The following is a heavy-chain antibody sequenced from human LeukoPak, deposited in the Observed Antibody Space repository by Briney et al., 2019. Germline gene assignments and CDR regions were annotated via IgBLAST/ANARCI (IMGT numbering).Heavy chain of an antibody. CDR2: IYYSGGT. CDR3: ARGFTGWFPFDW. J-gene: IGHJ4*02. D-gene: IGHD6-19*01. CDR1: GGSISSYY. Sequence: SETLSLTCTVSGGSISSYYWSWIRQPPGKGLEWIGYIYYSGGTNYNPSLKSRVTISVDTSKNQFSLKLSSVTAADTAVYYCARGFTGWFPFDWWGQGTLVTVSS. V-gene: IGHV4-59*01.